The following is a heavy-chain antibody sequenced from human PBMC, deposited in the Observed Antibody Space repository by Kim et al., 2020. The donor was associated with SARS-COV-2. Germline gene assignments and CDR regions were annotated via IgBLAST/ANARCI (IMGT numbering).Heavy chain of an antibody. D-gene: IGHD3-10*02. CDR3: AKNDYVGHVIDH. Sequence: GGSLRLSCAASGFPFRSYGMHWVRQSPGKGLEWVAVIWFDETNIYYAASVKGRFTISRDRFNNILYLQMNSLRAEDTAVYFCAKNDYVGHVIDHWGQGTLVTVSS. V-gene: IGHV3-33*03. J-gene: IGHJ4*02. CDR1: GFPFRSYG. CDR2: IWFDETNI.